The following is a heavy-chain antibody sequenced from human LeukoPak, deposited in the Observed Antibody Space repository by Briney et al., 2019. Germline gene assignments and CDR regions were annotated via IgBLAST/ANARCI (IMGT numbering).Heavy chain of an antibody. CDR1: GFTFSSYS. Sequence: GGSLRLSCAASGFTFSSYSMNWVRQAPGKGLEWVSSISSSSSYIYYVDSVKGRFTISRDNAKNSLYLQMNSLRAEDTAVYYCARDHNYYDSSEGGDPWGQGTLVTVSS. CDR3: ARDHNYYDSSEGGDP. J-gene: IGHJ5*02. V-gene: IGHV3-21*01. D-gene: IGHD3-22*01. CDR2: ISSSSSYI.